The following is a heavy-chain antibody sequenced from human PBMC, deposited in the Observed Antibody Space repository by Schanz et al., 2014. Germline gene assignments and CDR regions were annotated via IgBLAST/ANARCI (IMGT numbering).Heavy chain of an antibody. CDR2: IIPITGIT. V-gene: IGHV1-69*02. J-gene: IGHJ4*02. CDR3: ARGRGTYYEVYDS. D-gene: IGHD1-26*01. CDR1: GDTFRSYT. Sequence: QVPLVQSGAEVKKPGSSVKVSCKASGDTFRSYTINWVRHAPGQGLEWMGRIIPITGITNYAQKFQGRVTFTADKSTSTAYMELRSLRSEDTAVYYCARGRGTYYEVYDSWGQGTLVTVTS.